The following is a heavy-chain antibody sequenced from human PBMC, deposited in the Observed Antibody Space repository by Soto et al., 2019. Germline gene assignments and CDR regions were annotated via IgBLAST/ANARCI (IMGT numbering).Heavy chain of an antibody. V-gene: IGHV1-3*01. CDR3: ARAPASMVRGVINSYYYMDV. CDR1: GYNFANYA. J-gene: IGHJ6*03. Sequence: GASVKVSCKASGYNFANYAIHWVRQAPGQSLEWMGWIDAGNGNTKYSQKFQGRVTITRDTSASTAYMELSSLRSEDTAVYYCARAPASMVRGVINSYYYMDVWGKGTTVTVSS. D-gene: IGHD3-10*01. CDR2: IDAGNGNT.